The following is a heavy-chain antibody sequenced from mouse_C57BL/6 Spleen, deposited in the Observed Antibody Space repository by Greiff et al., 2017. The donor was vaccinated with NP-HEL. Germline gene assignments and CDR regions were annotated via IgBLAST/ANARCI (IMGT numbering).Heavy chain of an antibody. CDR3: ASSHLKLGLYAMDY. J-gene: IGHJ4*01. D-gene: IGHD4-1*01. Sequence: VQLQQSGPELVKPGASVKIPCKASGYTFTDYNMDWVKQSHGKSLEWIGDINPNNGGTIYNQKFKGKATLTVDKSSSTAYMELRSLTSEDTAVYYCASSHLKLGLYAMDYWGQGTSVTVSS. CDR1: GYTFTDYN. CDR2: INPNNGGT. V-gene: IGHV1-18*01.